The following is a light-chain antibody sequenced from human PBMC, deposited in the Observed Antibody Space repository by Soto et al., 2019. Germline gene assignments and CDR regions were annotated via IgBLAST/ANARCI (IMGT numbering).Light chain of an antibody. CDR2: EVS. Sequence: QSALTQPASVSGSPGESITISCTGTSSDVGAYNYVSWYQHYPGKAPKLMIYEVSNRPSGVSNRFSGSKSGNTASLTISGLQAEDDADYYCISYTTSSTVVFGGGTKVTVL. V-gene: IGLV2-14*01. CDR3: ISYTTSSTVV. J-gene: IGLJ2*01. CDR1: SSDVGAYNY.